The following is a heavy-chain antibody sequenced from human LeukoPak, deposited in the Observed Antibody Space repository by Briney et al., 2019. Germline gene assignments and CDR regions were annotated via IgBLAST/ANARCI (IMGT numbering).Heavy chain of an antibody. CDR1: VSTFSTFG. D-gene: IGHD3-9*01. V-gene: IGHV1-18*01. CDR3: ARDHGHDILTGYGMDV. Sequence: ASVKVSCKASVSTFSTFGISWVRKAPGKGLEWMGWISGYNGNTNYAQKFQGRVTMTTDTSTSTAYMELRSLRSDDTAVYYCARDHGHDILTGYGMDVWGQGTTVTVSS. CDR2: ISGYNGNT. J-gene: IGHJ6*02.